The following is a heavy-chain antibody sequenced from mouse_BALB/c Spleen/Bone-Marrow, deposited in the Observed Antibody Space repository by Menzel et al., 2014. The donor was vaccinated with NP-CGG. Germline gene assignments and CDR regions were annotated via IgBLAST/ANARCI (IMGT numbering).Heavy chain of an antibody. CDR3: AREKIYGNYLWYFDV. J-gene: IGHJ1*01. CDR1: GYTFTSSW. D-gene: IGHD2-1*01. V-gene: IGHV1S130*01. CDR2: IHPNSGNT. Sequence: VQLQQSGSVLVRPGASMKLSCKASGYTFTSSWMHWAKQRPGQGLEWIGEIHPNSGNTNYNEKFKGKATLTVDTSSSTAYVDLSSLTSEDSAVYYCAREKIYGNYLWYFDVWGAGTTVTVSS.